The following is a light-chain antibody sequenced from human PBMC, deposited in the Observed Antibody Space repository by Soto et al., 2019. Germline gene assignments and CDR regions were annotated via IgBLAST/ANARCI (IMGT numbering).Light chain of an antibody. V-gene: IGKV1-5*01. CDR2: DAS. Sequence: DIQMTQSPSTLSASVGDRVTITCRASQRISNWLAWYQQIPGKAPKLLIYDASSWESGVPSRFSGSGSGTEFTLSISSLQPDDFATYYCQQYNSYPRTFGQGTKVEIK. CDR3: QQYNSYPRT. CDR1: QRISNW. J-gene: IGKJ1*01.